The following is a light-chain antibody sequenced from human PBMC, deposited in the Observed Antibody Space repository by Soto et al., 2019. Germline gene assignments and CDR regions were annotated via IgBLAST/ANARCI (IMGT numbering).Light chain of an antibody. V-gene: IGKV3-15*01. J-gene: IGKJ5*01. CDR1: QSISDT. Sequence: EIVMTQSPATLSVSPGGRATLSCRASQSISDTLAWYQQKPGQAPRLLIHGASTRATGFPARFSGSGSGTDFTLTISRLEPEDFALYYCQQYGGSPITFGLGTRLEIK. CDR2: GAS. CDR3: QQYGGSPIT.